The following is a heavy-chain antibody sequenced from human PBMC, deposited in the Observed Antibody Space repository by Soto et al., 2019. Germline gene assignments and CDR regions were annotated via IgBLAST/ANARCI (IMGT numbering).Heavy chain of an antibody. D-gene: IGHD3-3*01. J-gene: IGHJ4*02. CDR3: ARDLQDDFWSGSTDY. CDR1: GFTFSSSG. CDR2: IWYDGSNK. Sequence: GGSLRLSCAASGFTFSSSGMHWVRQAPGKGLEWVAVIWYDGSNKYYADSVKGRFTISRDNSKNTLYLQMNSLRAEDTAVYYCARDLQDDFWSGSTDYWGQGTLVTVSS. V-gene: IGHV3-33*01.